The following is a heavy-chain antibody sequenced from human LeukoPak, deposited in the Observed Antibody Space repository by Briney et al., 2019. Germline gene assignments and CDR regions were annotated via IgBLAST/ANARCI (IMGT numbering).Heavy chain of an antibody. D-gene: IGHD3-3*01. CDR2: IIPIFGTA. J-gene: IGHJ4*02. Sequence: ASVKVSCKASGGTFSSYAISWVRQAPGQGLEWMRRIIPIFGTANYAQKFQGRVTTTTDESTSTAYMELSSLRSEDTAVYYCARGTYYDFWSGYPFDYWGQGTLVTVSS. CDR3: ARGTYYDFWSGYPFDY. V-gene: IGHV1-69*05. CDR1: GGTFSSYA.